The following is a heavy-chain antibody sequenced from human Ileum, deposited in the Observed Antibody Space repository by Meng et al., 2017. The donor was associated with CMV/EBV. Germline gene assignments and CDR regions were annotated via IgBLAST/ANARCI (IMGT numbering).Heavy chain of an antibody. J-gene: IGHJ4*02. Sequence: QAHPQESGPGLVKPSETLSLTCAVSGGSISTYYWTWVRQPAGKGLEWIGRINAGGSTNDNPSLKSRVTMSVDTSKNQFSLKVTSVTAADTAVYYCAREENTVNQFEYWGQGTLVTVSS. CDR1: GGSISTYY. CDR2: INAGGST. CDR3: AREENTVNQFEY. D-gene: IGHD4-17*01. V-gene: IGHV4-4*07.